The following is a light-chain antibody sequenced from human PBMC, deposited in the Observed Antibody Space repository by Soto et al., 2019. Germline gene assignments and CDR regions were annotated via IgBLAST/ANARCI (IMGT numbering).Light chain of an antibody. Sequence: EIVLTQSPANLSLSPGERATLSCRASQSVSSYLAWYQQKPGQAPRLLIYDASSRATGIPARFSGRRSGPDFTLAISSLDREDFAVSYCQQRSNWPLSFGGGTKVEIK. J-gene: IGKJ4*01. CDR1: QSVSSY. CDR2: DAS. CDR3: QQRSNWPLS. V-gene: IGKV3-11*01.